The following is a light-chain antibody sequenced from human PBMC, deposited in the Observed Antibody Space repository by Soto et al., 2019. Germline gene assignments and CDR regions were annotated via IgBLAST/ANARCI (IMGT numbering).Light chain of an antibody. CDR2: QGS. CDR1: QSLLQSNGNNY. J-gene: IGKJ4*01. Sequence: DIVMTQSPLSLPVTPGEPASISCRSSQSLLQSNGNNYLGWFVQKPGQSPQLLIYQGSSRASGVHDRFGGSGSGANVALKISRVEAEELGNYYCIQFLQAPPTCGGGTKVEIK. V-gene: IGKV2-28*01. CDR3: IQFLQAPPT.